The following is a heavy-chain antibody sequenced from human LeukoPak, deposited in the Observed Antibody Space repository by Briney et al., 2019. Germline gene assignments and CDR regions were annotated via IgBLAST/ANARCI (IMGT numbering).Heavy chain of an antibody. Sequence: SVKVSCKASGGTFSSYAISWVRQAPGQGLEWMGGIIPIFGTANYAQKFQGRVTITADESTSTAYMELSSLRSEGTAVYYCARDWDYYDSSGYLAVPWGQGTLVTVSS. V-gene: IGHV1-69*13. D-gene: IGHD3-22*01. J-gene: IGHJ5*02. CDR3: ARDWDYYDSSGYLAVP. CDR2: IIPIFGTA. CDR1: GGTFSSYA.